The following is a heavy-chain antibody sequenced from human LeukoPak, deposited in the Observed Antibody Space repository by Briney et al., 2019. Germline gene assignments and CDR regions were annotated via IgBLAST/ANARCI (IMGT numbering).Heavy chain of an antibody. D-gene: IGHD5-18*01. CDR1: GFTFSSYA. CDR3: AKDMGVDTAMVTSLYFDY. J-gene: IGHJ4*02. V-gene: IGHV3-23*01. Sequence: GGSLRLSCAASGFTFSSYAMSWVRQAPGKGLEWVSAISGSGGSTYYADSVKGRFTIPRDNSKNTLYLQMNSLRAEDTAVYYCAKDMGVDTAMVTSLYFDYWGQGTLVTVSS. CDR2: ISGSGGST.